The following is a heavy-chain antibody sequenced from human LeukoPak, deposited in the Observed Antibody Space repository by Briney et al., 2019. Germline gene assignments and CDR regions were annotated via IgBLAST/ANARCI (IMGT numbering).Heavy chain of an antibody. CDR1: GYTFTDYY. CDR3: ATENERGSSGYYHFDY. V-gene: IGHV1-69-2*01. CDR2: VDPEDGET. J-gene: IGHJ4*02. D-gene: IGHD3-22*01. Sequence: ASVKISCKVSGYTFTDYYMHWVQQAPGKGLEWMGLVDPEDGETVYAEKFQGRVTITADTSTDTAYMELSSLRSEDTAVYYCATENERGSSGYYHFDYWGQGTPVTVSS.